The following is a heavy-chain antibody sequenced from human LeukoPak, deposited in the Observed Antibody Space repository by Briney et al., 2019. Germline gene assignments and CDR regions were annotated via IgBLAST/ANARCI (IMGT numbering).Heavy chain of an antibody. CDR2: IESKGSGGTT. Sequence: GGSLRLSCGGCVFTFSDAWVSWVRQAPGKGLEWVGRIESKGSGGTTDYGAPVEGRFTLSRDDSKNTVYLQMNSLKTEDPARYYCLWIRKIVGGFDTWGQGTLVTVSS. D-gene: IGHD3-16*01. CDR3: LWIRKIVGGFDT. V-gene: IGHV3-15*04. CDR1: VFTFSDAW. J-gene: IGHJ4*02.